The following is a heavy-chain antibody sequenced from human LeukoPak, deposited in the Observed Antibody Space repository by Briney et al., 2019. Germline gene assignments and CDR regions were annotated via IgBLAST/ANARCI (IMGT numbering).Heavy chain of an antibody. Sequence: GESLRLSCAASGFTFSSYGMHWVRQAPAKGLEWVAFIRYDGSNKYYADSVKGRFTISRDNSKNTLYLQMNSLRAEDTAVYYCAKAASRSGYYYDRDYWGQGTLVTVSS. CDR2: IRYDGSNK. CDR3: AKAASRSGYYYDRDY. V-gene: IGHV3-30*02. J-gene: IGHJ4*02. CDR1: GFTFSSYG. D-gene: IGHD3-22*01.